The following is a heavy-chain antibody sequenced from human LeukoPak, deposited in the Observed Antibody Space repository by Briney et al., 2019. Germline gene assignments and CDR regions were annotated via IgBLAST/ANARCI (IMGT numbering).Heavy chain of an antibody. CDR2: ISGSGDNT. J-gene: IGHJ4*02. D-gene: IGHD3-22*01. CDR3: AKGSYYDSSGSFYFDY. Sequence: LSLTCAASGFTFSSYAMSWVRQAPGKGLEWVSGISGSGDNTYYADSVKGRFTISRDNSKNTLYVQVNSLGTEDTAAYYCAKGSYYDSSGSFYFDYWGQGTLVTVSS. V-gene: IGHV3-23*01. CDR1: GFTFSSYA.